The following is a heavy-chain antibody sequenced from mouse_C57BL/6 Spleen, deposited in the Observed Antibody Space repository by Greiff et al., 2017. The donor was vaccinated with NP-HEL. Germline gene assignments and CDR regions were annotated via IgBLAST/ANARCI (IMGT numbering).Heavy chain of an antibody. CDR1: GYTFTDYY. D-gene: IGHD1-1*01. CDR2: INPYNGGT. Sequence: DVKLQESGPVLVKPGASVKMSCKASGYTFTDYYMSWVKQSHGKGLEWIGVINPYNGGTSYNQKFKGKATLTVYKSSSTAYMELNSLTSEDAAVYYCARSSPVVAPLAMDYWGQGTSVTVSS. V-gene: IGHV1-19*01. J-gene: IGHJ4*01. CDR3: ARSSPVVAPLAMDY.